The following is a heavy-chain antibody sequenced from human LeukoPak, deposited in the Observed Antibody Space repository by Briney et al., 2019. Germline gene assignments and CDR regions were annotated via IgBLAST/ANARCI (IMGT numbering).Heavy chain of an antibody. CDR3: ARSASYVPAATY. J-gene: IGHJ4*02. V-gene: IGHV4-34*01. CDR2: INHSGST. CDR1: GGSFSGYY. D-gene: IGHD2-2*01. Sequence: PSETLPLTCAVYGGSFSGYYWSWIRQPPGKGLEWIGEINHSGSTNYNPSLKSRVTISVDTSKNQFSLKLSSVTAADTAVYYCARSASYVPAATYWGQGTLVTVSS.